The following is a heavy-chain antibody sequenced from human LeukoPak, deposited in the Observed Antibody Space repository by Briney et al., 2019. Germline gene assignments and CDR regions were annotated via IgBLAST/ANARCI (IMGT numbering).Heavy chain of an antibody. V-gene: IGHV7-4-1*02. CDR3: AIHPSDSSGYFSY. CDR2: IDTNTGSP. CDR1: GYTFSSCA. D-gene: IGHD3-22*01. J-gene: IGHJ4*02. Sequence: ASVKVSCKASGYTFSSCAINWVRQAPGQGLEYMGWIDTNTGSPTFAQGFTGRYVFSLDTSVSTAYLQISSLKAEDTAVYYCAIHPSDSSGYFSYWGQGALVTVSS.